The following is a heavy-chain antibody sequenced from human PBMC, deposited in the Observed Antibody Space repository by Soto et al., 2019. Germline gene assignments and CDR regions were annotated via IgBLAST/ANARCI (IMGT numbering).Heavy chain of an antibody. D-gene: IGHD4-17*01. J-gene: IGHJ4*02. V-gene: IGHV1-69*08. Sequence: QVQLVQSGAEVKKPGSSVKVSCKASGGTFSSYTISWVRQAPGQGLEWMGRIIPILGIANYAQKFQGRVTITADKSTSTAYMGLSSLRSEDTAVYYCARDSDYGDYVYFDYWGQGTLVTVSS. CDR1: GGTFSSYT. CDR2: IIPILGIA. CDR3: ARDSDYGDYVYFDY.